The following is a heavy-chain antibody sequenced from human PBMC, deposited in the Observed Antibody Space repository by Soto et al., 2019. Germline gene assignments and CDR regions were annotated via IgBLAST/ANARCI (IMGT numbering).Heavy chain of an antibody. J-gene: IGHJ4*02. CDR1: SYSFGSGY. CDR3: ARVHCSGHGVDY. V-gene: IGHV4-38-2*01. D-gene: IGHD6-19*01. Sequence: PSETLSLTCALSSYSFGSGYWAWLRQSPGKGLEWFGTISQNGDSFYNPSLRSRVAMSIDASRNQFSLELTAVTAADTALYYCARVHCSGHGVDYWGPGTLVTVSS. CDR2: ISQNGDS.